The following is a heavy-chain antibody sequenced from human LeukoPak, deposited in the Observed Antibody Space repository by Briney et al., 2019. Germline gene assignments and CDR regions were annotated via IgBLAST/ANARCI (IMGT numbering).Heavy chain of an antibody. D-gene: IGHD2-15*01. V-gene: IGHV3-23*01. CDR2: ISASGTGT. CDR3: PTRTVSQDFHDHCATSGFDP. CDR1: GFTFSSYA. J-gene: IGHJ5*02. Sequence: GGSLRLSCAASGFTFSSYAMSWVRQAPGKGLEWVSAISASGTGTYCADSVKGRFTISRDNSKKSRYLQMTSLRAEATAVFCVPTRTVSQDFHDHCATSGFDPWGEGTLVTVSS.